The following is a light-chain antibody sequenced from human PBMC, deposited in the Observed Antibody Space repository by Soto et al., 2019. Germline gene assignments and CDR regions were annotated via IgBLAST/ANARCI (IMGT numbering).Light chain of an antibody. J-gene: IGLJ2*01. CDR3: FSYSTSRARI. Sequence: QSALTQPASVSGSPGQWITISCTGTRSDVGGYNYVSWYEQKPGKAPKLVIYDVSHRPSGVSDRFFGSKSGNTASLIISGLQAEDEADYYCFSYSTSRARIFGGGTQLTVL. CDR1: RSDVGGYNY. V-gene: IGLV2-14*01. CDR2: DVS.